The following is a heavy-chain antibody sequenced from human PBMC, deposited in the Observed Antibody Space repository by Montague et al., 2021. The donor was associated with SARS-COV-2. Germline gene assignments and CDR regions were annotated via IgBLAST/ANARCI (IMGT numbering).Heavy chain of an antibody. V-gene: IGHV4-59*02. Sequence: SETLSLTCIVSRSSVRSYYWSWIRQPPGKGLEWIGYIYDSGSTNYNPSLKSRVTISVDTSKNQFSLKLSSVTAADTAVYYCARENTVTTFGGPYYIDSWGQGTLVTVSA. CDR2: IYDSGST. CDR1: RSSVRSYY. J-gene: IGHJ4*02. CDR3: ARENTVTTFGGPYYIDS. D-gene: IGHD4-17*01.